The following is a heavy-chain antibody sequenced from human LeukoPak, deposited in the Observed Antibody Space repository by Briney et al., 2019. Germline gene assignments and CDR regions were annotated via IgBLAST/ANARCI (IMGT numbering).Heavy chain of an antibody. CDR1: GFTVSSNY. D-gene: IGHD3-10*01. J-gene: IGHJ6*02. CDR2: IYSGGST. Sequence: GGSLRLSCAASGFTVSSNYMSWVRQAPGKGLEWVSVIYSGGSTYYADSVKGRFTISRDNSRNTLYLQMNSLRAEDTAVYYCARDRYYYGSGNRGTDRGMDVWGQGTTVTVS. V-gene: IGHV3-53*01. CDR3: ARDRYYYGSGNRGTDRGMDV.